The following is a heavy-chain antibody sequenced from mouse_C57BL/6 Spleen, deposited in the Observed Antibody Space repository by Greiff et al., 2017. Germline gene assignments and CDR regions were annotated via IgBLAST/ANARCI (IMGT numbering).Heavy chain of an antibody. CDR3: AREWDDGYPLDY. J-gene: IGHJ2*01. Sequence: LQESGPELVKPGASVKISCKASGYTFTDYYINWVKQRPGQGLEWIGWLYHGSVNTKYNEKFTGKATLTVDTSSSTAYMQLSSLNSEDSAVYFCAREWDDGYPLDYWGQGTTLTVSS. CDR2: LYHGSVNT. CDR1: GYTFTDYY. V-gene: IGHV1-84*01. D-gene: IGHD2-3*01.